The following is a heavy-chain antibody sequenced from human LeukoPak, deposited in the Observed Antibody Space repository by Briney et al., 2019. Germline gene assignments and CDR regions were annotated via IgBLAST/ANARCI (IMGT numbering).Heavy chain of an antibody. V-gene: IGHV4-61*02. CDR2: INTSGGT. Sequence: PSETLSLTCTVSGGSISSGNYYWTWIRQPAGKGLEWIGRINTSGGTFYNPSLKSRVTISLDTSKNQFSLNLSSATAADTAVYYCARGRDGFTILAYWGQGTLVTVSS. CDR1: GGSISSGNYY. CDR3: ARGRDGFTILAY. J-gene: IGHJ4*02. D-gene: IGHD5-24*01.